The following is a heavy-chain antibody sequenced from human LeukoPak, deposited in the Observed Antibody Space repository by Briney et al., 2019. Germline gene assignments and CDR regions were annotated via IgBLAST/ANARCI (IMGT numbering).Heavy chain of an antibody. CDR1: GFTISNAW. Sequence: GGSLRLSCAASGFTISNAWMSWVRQAPGKGLEWVGRIKGKTDGGTTDYAAPVKGRFTISRDDSKNTLYLQMNSLKTEDTAVYYCTTDLWELLYYYGMDVWGQGTTVTVSS. D-gene: IGHD1-26*01. J-gene: IGHJ6*02. V-gene: IGHV3-15*01. CDR3: TTDLWELLYYYGMDV. CDR2: IKGKTDGGTT.